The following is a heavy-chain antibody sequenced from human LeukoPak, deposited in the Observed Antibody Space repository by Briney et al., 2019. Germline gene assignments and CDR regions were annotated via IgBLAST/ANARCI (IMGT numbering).Heavy chain of an antibody. D-gene: IGHD3-22*01. J-gene: IGHJ4*02. V-gene: IGHV1-2*02. CDR3: ARGPGDSSGYYSHFDY. CDR1: GYTFTGYY. CDR2: INPNSGGT. Sequence: ASVKVSCKASGYTFTGYYMHWVRQAPGQGLEWMGWINPNSGGTNYAQKFQGRVTMTRDTSISTAYMELSRLRSDDTAVYYCARGPGDSSGYYSHFDYWGQGTLVTVSS.